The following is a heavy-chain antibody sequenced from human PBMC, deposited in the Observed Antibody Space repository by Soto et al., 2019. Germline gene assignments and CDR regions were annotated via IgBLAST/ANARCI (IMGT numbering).Heavy chain of an antibody. Sequence: SSETLSLTCTVSGGSISSGGYYWSWIRQHPGKGLEWIGYIYYSGSTYYNPSLKSRVTISVDTSKNQFSLKLSSVTAADTAVYFCARDRRYDTIFGVEQGWFDPWGQGTLVTVSS. D-gene: IGHD3-3*01. V-gene: IGHV4-31*03. CDR3: ARDRRYDTIFGVEQGWFDP. J-gene: IGHJ5*02. CDR2: IYYSGST. CDR1: GGSISSGGYY.